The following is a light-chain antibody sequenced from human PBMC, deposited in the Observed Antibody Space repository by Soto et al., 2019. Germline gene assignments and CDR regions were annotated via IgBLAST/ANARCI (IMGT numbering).Light chain of an antibody. CDR3: QQYYSTPLT. J-gene: IGKJ4*01. CDR1: QSVLYSSNNKNY. Sequence: DIVMTQSPDSLAVSLGERATINCKSSQSVLYSSNNKNYLAWYQQKPGQPPKLLIYWASTRESGVPDRFSGSGSATDFTLTISSLQAEDVAVYYCQQYYSTPLTFGVGTKVEIK. V-gene: IGKV4-1*01. CDR2: WAS.